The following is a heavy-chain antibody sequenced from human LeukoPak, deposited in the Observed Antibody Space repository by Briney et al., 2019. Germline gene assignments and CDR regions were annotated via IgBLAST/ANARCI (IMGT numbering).Heavy chain of an antibody. Sequence: GGSLRLSCVASGCTFNTYGMNWFRQAPGRGLEWISYINSVGGTTFYGDSVKGRFTISRDNAKNSLFLQMNSLRAEDTAVYYCARELLWAFDYWGQGTLVTVSS. J-gene: IGHJ4*02. CDR1: GCTFNTYG. D-gene: IGHD2-21*01. V-gene: IGHV3-48*04. CDR2: INSVGGTT. CDR3: ARELLWAFDY.